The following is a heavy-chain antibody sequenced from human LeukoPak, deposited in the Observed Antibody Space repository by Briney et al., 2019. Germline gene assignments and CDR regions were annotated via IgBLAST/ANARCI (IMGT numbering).Heavy chain of an antibody. D-gene: IGHD1-26*01. CDR1: GFTFSSYW. J-gene: IGHJ4*02. Sequence: GGSLRLSCAASGFTFSSYWMHWVRQAPGKGLVWVSRINSDGSSTSYADSVKGRFTISRDNAKNTLYLQMNSLRAEDTAVYYCARQMQSHGNFDSWGQGTLVTVSS. CDR3: ARQMQSHGNFDS. V-gene: IGHV3-74*01. CDR2: INSDGSST.